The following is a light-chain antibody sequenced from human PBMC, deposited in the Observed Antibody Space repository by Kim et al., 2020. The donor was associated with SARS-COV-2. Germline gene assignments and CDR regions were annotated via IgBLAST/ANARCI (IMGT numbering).Light chain of an antibody. CDR3: QQYYSSPPT. CDR2: AAS. Sequence: AIQVTQSPSSLSASTGDRVTVTCRASQEISSYLAWYQQKPGKAPKLLIYAASTLQSGVPSRFSGSGSGTDFTLTISCLQSEDFATYYCQQYYSSPPTFGGGTKVEI. V-gene: IGKV1-8*01. J-gene: IGKJ4*01. CDR1: QEISSY.